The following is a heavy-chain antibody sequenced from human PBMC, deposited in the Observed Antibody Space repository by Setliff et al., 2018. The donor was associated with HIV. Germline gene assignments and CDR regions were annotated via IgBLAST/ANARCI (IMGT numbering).Heavy chain of an antibody. CDR2: IRSDESDK. CDR1: GFTFSSYG. D-gene: IGHD3-3*01. V-gene: IGHV3-30*02. CDR3: TTDLEWLAYDY. J-gene: IGHJ4*02. Sequence: GGSLRLSCAASGFTFSSYGMHWVRQAPGKGLEWVAFIRSDESDKHYADSVKGRFTISRDNSKNTLYLQMNSLRVEDTAVYHCTTDLEWLAYDYWGQGTLVTVSS.